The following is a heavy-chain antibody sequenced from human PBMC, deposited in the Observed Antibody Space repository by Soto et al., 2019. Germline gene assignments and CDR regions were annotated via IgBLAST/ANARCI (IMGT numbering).Heavy chain of an antibody. V-gene: IGHV5-10-1*01. CDR2: IDPSDSYT. CDR3: TRRPKGAGADGNYGMDV. CDR1: GYSFTSYW. J-gene: IGHJ6*02. D-gene: IGHD1-26*01. Sequence: PGESLKISCKGSGYSFTSYWIAWVRQMPGKGLEWMGRIDPSDSYTNYSPSFQGHVTISADKSISTAYLQWSSLKASDTAMYYCTRRPKGAGADGNYGMDVWGQGTTVTVSS.